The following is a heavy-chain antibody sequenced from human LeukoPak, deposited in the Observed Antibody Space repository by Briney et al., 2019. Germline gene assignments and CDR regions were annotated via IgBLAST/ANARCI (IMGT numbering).Heavy chain of an antibody. Sequence: SETLSLTCAISGDSVSSNSAAWNWIRQSPSRGLEWLGRTYYRSKWYNDYAVSVKSRITINPDTSKNQFSLQLNSVTPEDTAVYYCARAARSPTLAGPVRLQQLVATGYYYDMDVWGQRTTVTVSS. J-gene: IGHJ6*02. CDR1: GDSVSSNSAA. CDR3: ARAARSPTLAGPVRLQQLVATGYYYDMDV. V-gene: IGHV6-1*01. D-gene: IGHD6-13*01. CDR2: TYYRSKWYN.